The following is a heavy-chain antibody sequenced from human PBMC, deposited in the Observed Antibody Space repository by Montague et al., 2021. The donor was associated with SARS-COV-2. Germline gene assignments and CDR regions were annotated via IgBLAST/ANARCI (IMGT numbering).Heavy chain of an antibody. J-gene: IGHJ5*01. D-gene: IGHD3-22*01. CDR2: MSHSGNS. V-gene: IGHV4-39*01. CDR1: GASISSGSYF. Sequence: SETLSLTCTVSGASISSGSYFWAWIRQPPGKGLEWIGGMSHSGNSYSNLSLNTRATISVDTSRNQFSLRLTSVTAAATASYFCARRGVLDFYESAGYKYFWCFDSWGQGTLVTVSS. CDR3: ARRGVLDFYESAGYKYFWCFDS.